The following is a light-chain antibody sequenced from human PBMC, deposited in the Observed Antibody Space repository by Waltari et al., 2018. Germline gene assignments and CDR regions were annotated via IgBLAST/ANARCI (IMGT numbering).Light chain of an antibody. Sequence: DIQMTQSPSSLSASIGDRVTITCRASHSINTYLNWYQQKPGQAPNLLIYAASSLRSGVPSRFRGSGSGTEFTVTITSLQPEDIATYYCQQSLTTPYSFGQGTKLDI. CDR3: QQSLTTPYS. V-gene: IGKV1-39*01. CDR2: AAS. J-gene: IGKJ2*03. CDR1: HSINTY.